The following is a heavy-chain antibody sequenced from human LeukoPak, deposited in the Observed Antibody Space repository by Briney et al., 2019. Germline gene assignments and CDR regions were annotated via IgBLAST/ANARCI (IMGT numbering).Heavy chain of an antibody. Sequence: WETLSLTCSVSGDSLSSTTYYWGWLRQPPGKGLEWIGSVNYGGTTSYNPSLKSRVTISVDTSKNQFSLKLSSVTAADSAVYYCARGYSSSSRWWGYWGQGTLVTVSS. CDR1: GDSLSSTTYY. J-gene: IGHJ4*02. D-gene: IGHD6-6*01. V-gene: IGHV4-39*07. CDR2: VNYGGTT. CDR3: ARGYSSSSRWWGY.